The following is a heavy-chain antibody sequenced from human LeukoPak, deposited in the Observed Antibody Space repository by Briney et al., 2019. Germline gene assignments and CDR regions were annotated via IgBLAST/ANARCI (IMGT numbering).Heavy chain of an antibody. Sequence: SETLSLTCAVYGGSFSGYYWSWIRQPPGKGLEWIGEINHSGSTNYNPSLKSRVTISVDTSKNQFSLKLSSVTAADTAVYYCARQYYDSSRGFDYWGQGTPVTVSS. V-gene: IGHV4-34*01. CDR2: INHSGST. J-gene: IGHJ4*02. CDR1: GGSFSGYY. CDR3: ARQYYDSSRGFDY. D-gene: IGHD3-22*01.